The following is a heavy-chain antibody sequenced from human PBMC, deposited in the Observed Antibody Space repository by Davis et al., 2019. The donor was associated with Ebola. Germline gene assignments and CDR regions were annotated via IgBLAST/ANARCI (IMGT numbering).Heavy chain of an antibody. Sequence: SETLSLTCTVSGGSISSSSYYWGWIRQPPGKGLEWLGSIYYSGSTYYNPSLKRRVTISVDTSKNQFSLKLSSVTAADTAVYYCARDRPVVITTIEAFDIWGQGTMVTVSS. CDR3: ARDRPVVITTIEAFDI. D-gene: IGHD3-22*01. V-gene: IGHV4-39*07. CDR1: GGSISSSSYY. J-gene: IGHJ3*02. CDR2: IYYSGST.